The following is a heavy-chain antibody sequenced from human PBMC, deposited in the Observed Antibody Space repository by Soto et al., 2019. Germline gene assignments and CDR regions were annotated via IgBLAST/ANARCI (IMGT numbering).Heavy chain of an antibody. CDR2: IYPGDSDT. Sequence: GESLKISCKGSGYSFTSYWIGWVRQMPGKGLEWMGIIYPGDSDTRYSPSFQGQVTISADKSISTAYLQWSGLKASDTAMYYCARLRGRYYDFWSGYPGLFDPWGQGTLVTVSS. CDR3: ARLRGRYYDFWSGYPGLFDP. V-gene: IGHV5-51*01. D-gene: IGHD3-3*01. J-gene: IGHJ5*02. CDR1: GYSFTSYW.